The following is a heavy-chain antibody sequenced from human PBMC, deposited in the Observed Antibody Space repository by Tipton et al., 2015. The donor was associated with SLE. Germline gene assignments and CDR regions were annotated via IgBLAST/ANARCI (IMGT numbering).Heavy chain of an antibody. J-gene: IGHJ5*02. CDR3: AKDVGYCSAGSCSSDNWFDT. V-gene: IGHV3-33*06. D-gene: IGHD2-15*01. Sequence: SGFTFSNYAMHWVRQAPGKGLEWVAVIYYDGSYKDYADSVKGRFNISRDTSKKTVYLQMNSLRAEDTAAYYCAKDVGYCSAGSCSSDNWFDTWGQGTLVTVSS. CDR2: IYYDGSYK. CDR1: GFTFSNYA.